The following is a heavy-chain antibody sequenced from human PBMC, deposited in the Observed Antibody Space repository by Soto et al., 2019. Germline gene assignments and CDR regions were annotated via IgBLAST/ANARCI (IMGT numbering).Heavy chain of an antibody. CDR1: GFTFSSYG. V-gene: IGHV3-30*18. Sequence: QVQLVESGGGVVQPGRSLRLSCAASGFTFSSYGMHWVRQAPGKGLEWVAVISYDGSNKYYADSVKGRCTISRDNSKDTLYVQMNSLSAEATAVYYCAKAPNYYYYGMDVWGQGTTVTVSS. CDR2: ISYDGSNK. CDR3: AKAPNYYYYGMDV. J-gene: IGHJ6*02.